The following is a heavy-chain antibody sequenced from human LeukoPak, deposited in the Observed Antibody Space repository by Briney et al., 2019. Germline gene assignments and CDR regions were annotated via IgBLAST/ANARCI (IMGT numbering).Heavy chain of an antibody. CDR2: IYTSGST. Sequence: SQTLSLTCTVSGGSISSGSYYWSWIRQPAGEGLEWIGRIYTSGSTNYNPSLKSRVTISVDTSKNQFSLKLSSVTAADTAVYYCARDKDGLGYWGQGTLVTVSS. D-gene: IGHD3-10*01. J-gene: IGHJ4*02. CDR1: GGSISSGSYY. V-gene: IGHV4-61*02. CDR3: ARDKDGLGY.